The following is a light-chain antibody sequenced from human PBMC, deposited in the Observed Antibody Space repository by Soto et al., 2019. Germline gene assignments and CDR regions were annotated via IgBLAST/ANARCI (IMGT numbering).Light chain of an antibody. CDR2: DVS. Sequence: EIVLTQSPGTLSLSPGERATLSCRSSQSVSSSYLAWYQQKPGQAPRLLIYDVSSRATGIPDRFSGSGSGTDFTLTISRLELEDFAVYYCQQYGSSPTFGQGTKVEIK. CDR3: QQYGSSPT. V-gene: IGKV3-20*01. J-gene: IGKJ1*01. CDR1: QSVSSSY.